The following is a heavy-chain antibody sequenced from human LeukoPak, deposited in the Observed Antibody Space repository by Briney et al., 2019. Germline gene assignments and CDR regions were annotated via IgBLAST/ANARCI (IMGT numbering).Heavy chain of an antibody. CDR2: TNLHGTAV. CDR3: ASAYTYVRLGDH. J-gene: IGHJ4*02. CDR1: GLSFSNYW. V-gene: IGHV3-74*01. Sequence: GGSLRLSCAVSGLSFSNYWMHWVRHAPGKGLVWVARTNLHGTAVDYADPVKGRFTISRDKSKNMLFLQMNSLRVEDTAVYYCASAYTYVRLGDHWGQGTLVTVSP. D-gene: IGHD3-10*02.